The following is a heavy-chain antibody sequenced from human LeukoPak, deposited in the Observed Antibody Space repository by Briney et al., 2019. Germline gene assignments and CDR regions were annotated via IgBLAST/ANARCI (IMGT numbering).Heavy chain of an antibody. CDR2: IIPIFGTA. V-gene: IGHV1-69*13. CDR1: GYTFTSYY. J-gene: IGHJ6*03. D-gene: IGHD3-16*02. CDR3: ARSLEGIYYYYYMDV. Sequence: ASVKVSCKAYGYTFTSYYMHWVRQAPGQGLEWMGGIIPIFGTANYAQKFQGRVTITADESTSTAYMELSSLRSEDTAVYYCARSLEGIYYYYYMDVWGKGTTVTISS.